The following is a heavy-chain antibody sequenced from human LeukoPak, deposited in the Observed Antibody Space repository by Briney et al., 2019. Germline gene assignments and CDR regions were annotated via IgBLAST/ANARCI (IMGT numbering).Heavy chain of an antibody. J-gene: IGHJ3*02. CDR1: GFTVSSNY. D-gene: IGHD6-13*01. CDR3: ARGLQISSSAFDI. CDR2: IYSGGST. V-gene: IGHV3-53*01. Sequence: GGSLGLSCAASGFTVSSNYMSWVRQAPGKGLEWVSVIYSGGSTYYADSAKGRFTISRDYSKNTLYLQLNSLRAEDTAVYYCARGLQISSSAFDIWGQGTMVTVSS.